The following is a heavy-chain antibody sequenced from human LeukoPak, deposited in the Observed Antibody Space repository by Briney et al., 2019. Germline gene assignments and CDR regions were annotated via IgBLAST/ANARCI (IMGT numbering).Heavy chain of an antibody. CDR1: GGSFSGYY. J-gene: IGHJ6*04. Sequence: PSETLSLTCAVYGGSFSGYYWSCIRQPPGKGLEWVGEINHSGSTNYNPSLKSRVTISVDTSKNQFSLKLSSVTAADTAVYYCARARWRSLDVWGKGTTVTVSS. CDR3: ARARWRSLDV. V-gene: IGHV4-34*01. CDR2: INHSGST.